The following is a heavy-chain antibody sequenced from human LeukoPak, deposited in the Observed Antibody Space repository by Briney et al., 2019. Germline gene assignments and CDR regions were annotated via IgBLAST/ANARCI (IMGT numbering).Heavy chain of an antibody. J-gene: IGHJ4*02. D-gene: IGHD6-13*01. Sequence: GASVKVSCKASGYIFTGYYIYWARQAPGQGLEWMGRINCNSGGTDYGQKFQGRVTMTRDTSVTTAYMELSRLTSDDTAVYYCARDTSRAAGPRWGQGTLVTVSS. CDR1: GYIFTGYY. CDR2: INCNSGGT. V-gene: IGHV1-2*06. CDR3: ARDTSRAAGPR.